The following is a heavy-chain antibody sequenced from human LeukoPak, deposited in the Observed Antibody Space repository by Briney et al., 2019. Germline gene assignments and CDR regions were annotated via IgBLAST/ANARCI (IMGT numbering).Heavy chain of an antibody. V-gene: IGHV3-33*08. CDR1: GFTFSSYW. D-gene: IGHD6-13*01. CDR3: AREHTGIAAAGNAFDI. CDR2: IWYDGSNK. J-gene: IGHJ3*02. Sequence: GGSLRLSCAASGFTFSSYWMHWVRQAPGKGLEWVAVIWYDGSNKYYADSVKGRFTISRDNSKNTLYLQMNSLRAEDTAVYYCAREHTGIAAAGNAFDIWGQGTMVTVSS.